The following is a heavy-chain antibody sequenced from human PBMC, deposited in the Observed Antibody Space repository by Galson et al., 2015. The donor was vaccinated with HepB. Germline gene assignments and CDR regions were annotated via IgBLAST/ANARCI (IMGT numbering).Heavy chain of an antibody. CDR1: GFTFSSYS. CDR2: ISSSSSTI. V-gene: IGHV3-48*01. D-gene: IGHD3-22*01. J-gene: IGHJ4*02. CDR3: ARDPPRSYYDSSGYPR. Sequence: SLRLSCAASGFTFSSYSMNWVRQAPGKGLEWVSYISSSSSTIYYADSVKGRFTISRDNAKNSLYLQMNNLRAEDTAVYYCARDPPRSYYDSSGYPRWGQGTLVTVSS.